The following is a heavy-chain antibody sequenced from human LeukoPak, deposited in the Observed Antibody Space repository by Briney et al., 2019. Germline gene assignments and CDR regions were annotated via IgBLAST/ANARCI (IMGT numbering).Heavy chain of an antibody. CDR1: GFTLDDYA. D-gene: IGHD2/OR15-2a*01. Sequence: GGSLRLSCAASGFTLDDYAMHWVRQAPGKGLEWVSLISGDGGSTYYADSVKGRFTISRDNSKNSLYLQMNSLRTEDTALYYCAKNVGSFYYFDYWGQGTLVTASS. V-gene: IGHV3-43*02. CDR2: ISGDGGST. CDR3: AKNVGSFYYFDY. J-gene: IGHJ4*02.